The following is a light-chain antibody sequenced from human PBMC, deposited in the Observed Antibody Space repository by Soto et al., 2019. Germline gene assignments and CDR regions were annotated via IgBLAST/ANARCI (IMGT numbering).Light chain of an antibody. CDR2: EAS. V-gene: IGKV2D-29*01. CDR1: QSLLHSDGKTY. J-gene: IGKJ1*01. CDR3: MQSIPPPPWT. Sequence: IVMTQTPLSLSVTPGQAASISCKSSQSLLHSDGKTYLDWYHQKPGQPPQLLIYEASNRYAGVPGRFSGSGSGTDFTLKISRVEAEAVGVYYCMQSIPPPPWTFGQGTKVEI.